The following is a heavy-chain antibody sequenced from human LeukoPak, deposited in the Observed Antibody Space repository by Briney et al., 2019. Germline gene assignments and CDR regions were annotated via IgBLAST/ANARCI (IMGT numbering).Heavy chain of an antibody. V-gene: IGHV4-59*10. CDR3: ARGYCSGGSCYSYYYYNYMDV. D-gene: IGHD2-15*01. J-gene: IGHJ6*03. CDR2: IYTSGST. Sequence: NASETLSLTCAVYGGSFSGYYWSWIRQPAGKGLGWIGRIYTSGSTNYNPSLKSRVTISVDTSKNQFSLKLSSVTAADTAVYYCARGYCSGGSCYSYYYYNYMDVWGKGTTVTVSS. CDR1: GGSFSGYY.